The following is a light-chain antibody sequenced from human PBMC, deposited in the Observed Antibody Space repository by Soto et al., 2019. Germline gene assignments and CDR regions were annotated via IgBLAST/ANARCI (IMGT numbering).Light chain of an antibody. CDR2: DAS. V-gene: IGKV1-5*01. CDR3: QQYNSYPWT. Sequence: DIQMTQSPSTLSASVGDRVTITCRASQSFSSWLAWYQQKPGKAPKLLIYDASSLESGVPSRFSCSGSGTEFTLTISSLQPYDFATYYCQQYNSYPWTFGQGTKVDIK. CDR1: QSFSSW. J-gene: IGKJ1*01.